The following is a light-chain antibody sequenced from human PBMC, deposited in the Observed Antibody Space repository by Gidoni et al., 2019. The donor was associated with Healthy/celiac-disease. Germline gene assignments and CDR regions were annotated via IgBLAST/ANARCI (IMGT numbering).Light chain of an antibody. CDR3: QQYNSYSRT. CDR2: KAS. J-gene: IGKJ1*01. CDR1: QSISSW. V-gene: IGKV1-5*03. Sequence: DIQMTQSPSTLSASVGDRVTITCRASQSISSWLAWYQQKPGKAPKLLSYKASSLESGVPSRFSGSGYGTEFTLTISSLQPDDFATYYCQQYNSYSRTFGQXTKVGIK.